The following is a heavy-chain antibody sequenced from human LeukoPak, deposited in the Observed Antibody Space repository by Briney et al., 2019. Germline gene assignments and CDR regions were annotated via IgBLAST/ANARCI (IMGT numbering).Heavy chain of an antibody. V-gene: IGHV5-51*01. CDR3: ARTYCGGDCYYSYFDY. Sequence: GESLKISCKGSGYSFTTYWIGWVRQMPGKGLEWMGIIYPGDSDTRYSPSFQGQVAISADKSISTAYLQWSSLKASDTAMYYCARTYCGGDCYYSYFDYWGQGTLVTVSS. J-gene: IGHJ4*02. CDR1: GYSFTTYW. D-gene: IGHD2-21*02. CDR2: IYPGDSDT.